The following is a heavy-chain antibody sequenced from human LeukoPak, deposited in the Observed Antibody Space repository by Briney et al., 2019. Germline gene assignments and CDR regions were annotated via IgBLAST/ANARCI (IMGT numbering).Heavy chain of an antibody. CDR2: IYSGDST. J-gene: IGHJ3*02. CDR1: GFTVSSNY. Sequence: GGSLRLSCAASGFTVSSNYMSWVRQAPGKGLEWVSVIYSGDSTYYADSVKGRFTISRDNSKNTLYLQMNSLRAEDTAVYYCARGYSSGKGNAFDIWRQGTMVTVSS. D-gene: IGHD6-19*01. CDR3: ARGYSSGKGNAFDI. V-gene: IGHV3-53*01.